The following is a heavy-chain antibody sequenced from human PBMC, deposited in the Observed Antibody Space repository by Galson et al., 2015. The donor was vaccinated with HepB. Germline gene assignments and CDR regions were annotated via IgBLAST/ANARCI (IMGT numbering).Heavy chain of an antibody. CDR2: INPNSGGT. V-gene: IGHV1-2*06. CDR1: GYTFTGYY. CDR3: ASHHLLSADAFDI. D-gene: IGHD2-2*01. J-gene: IGHJ3*02. Sequence: SVKVSCKASGYTFTGYYIDWVRQAPGQGLEWMGRINPNSGGTNYAQKFQGRVTMTRDTSISTAYMELSRLRSDDTAVYYCASHHLLSADAFDIWGQGTMVTVSS.